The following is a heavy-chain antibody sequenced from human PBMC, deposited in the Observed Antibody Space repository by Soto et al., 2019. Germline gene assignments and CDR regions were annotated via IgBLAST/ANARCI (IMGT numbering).Heavy chain of an antibody. CDR3: GGNAIVADALDT. Sequence: EVQLVESGGGLVQPGGSLRLSCAASGFTFSDHYMDWVRQAPGKGLEWIGRIRNKANSYTKEYVASVKGIFTISRDDSETSVYLQMNSVKMEDAAIYCCGGNAIVADALDTCGQGIVVAVSA. CDR2: IRNKANSYTK. J-gene: IGHJ3*02. V-gene: IGHV3-72*01. CDR1: GFTFSDHY. D-gene: IGHD6-13*01.